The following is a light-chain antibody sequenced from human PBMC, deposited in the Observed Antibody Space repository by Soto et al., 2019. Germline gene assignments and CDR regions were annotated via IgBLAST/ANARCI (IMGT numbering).Light chain of an antibody. CDR2: ENN. V-gene: IGLV1-51*02. Sequence: QSVLTQPPSVSAALGQKVTISCSGSSSNIGNKYVSWYQQLPGTAPKLLIYENNKQPSGIPDRFSGSKSGTSATLDITGLQTGDEADYYCGTWDSSLSGGVFGGGTKLTVL. J-gene: IGLJ2*01. CDR1: SSNIGNKY. CDR3: GTWDSSLSGGV.